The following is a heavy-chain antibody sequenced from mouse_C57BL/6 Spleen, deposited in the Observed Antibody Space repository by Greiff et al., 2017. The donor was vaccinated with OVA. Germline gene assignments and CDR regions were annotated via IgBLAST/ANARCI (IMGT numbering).Heavy chain of an antibody. Sequence: DVKLVESGGGLVQPGGSLSLSCAASGFTFTDYYMSWVRQPPGKALEWLGFIRNKANGYTTEYSASVKGRFTISRDNSQSILYLQMNALRSEDSATYYCASPLYGSSYGYFDVWGTGTTVTVSS. CDR1: GFTFTDYY. CDR2: IRNKANGYTT. J-gene: IGHJ1*03. V-gene: IGHV7-3*01. CDR3: ASPLYGSSYGYFDV. D-gene: IGHD1-1*01.